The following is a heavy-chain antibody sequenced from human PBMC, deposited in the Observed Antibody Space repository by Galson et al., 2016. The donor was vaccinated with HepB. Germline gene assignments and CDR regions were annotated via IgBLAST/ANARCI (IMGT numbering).Heavy chain of an antibody. V-gene: IGHV1-46*01. Sequence: SVKVSCKASGYTFMNYYMHWVRQAPGQGLEWMGIINTSGGGRSYAQRFQGRVTMTRDTSTSTAYLELSSLRSEDTAVYYCARALSVTGFGVVGYWGQGTLVTVSS. CDR1: GYTFMNYY. CDR2: INTSGGGR. J-gene: IGHJ4*02. D-gene: IGHD3-9*01. CDR3: ARALSVTGFGVVGY.